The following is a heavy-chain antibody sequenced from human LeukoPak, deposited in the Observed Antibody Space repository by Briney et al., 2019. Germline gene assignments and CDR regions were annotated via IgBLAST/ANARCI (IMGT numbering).Heavy chain of an antibody. CDR2: ISYDGSNK. Sequence: GRSLRLSCAASGFTFSSYGMHWVRQAPGKGLEWVAIISYDGSNKYYADSVKGRFTISRDNSKNTMYLQMNSLRAEDTAVYYCAREYVEIAVAGTGPYADYWGQGTLVTVSS. CDR3: AREYVEIAVAGTGPYADY. J-gene: IGHJ4*02. D-gene: IGHD6-19*01. CDR1: GFTFSSYG. V-gene: IGHV3-30*03.